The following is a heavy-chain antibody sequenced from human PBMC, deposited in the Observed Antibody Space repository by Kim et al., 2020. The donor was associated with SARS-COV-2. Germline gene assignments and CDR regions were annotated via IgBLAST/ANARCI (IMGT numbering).Heavy chain of an antibody. Sequence: SLKSRVTISVDTSKNQFSLKLSSVTAADTAVYYCARILPSIAAHSPSFDYWGQGTLVTVSS. J-gene: IGHJ4*02. CDR3: ARILPSIAAHSPSFDY. V-gene: IGHV4-59*01. D-gene: IGHD6-6*01.